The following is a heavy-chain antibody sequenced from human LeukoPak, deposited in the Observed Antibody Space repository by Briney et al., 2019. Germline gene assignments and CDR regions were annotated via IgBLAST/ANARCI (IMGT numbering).Heavy chain of an antibody. CDR1: GYTFTNYG. CDR2: MNPKSGNT. J-gene: IGHJ4*02. V-gene: IGHV1-8*01. D-gene: IGHD3-16*01. CDR3: ASGLRLGELPHFDY. Sequence: ASVKVSCKTSGYTFTNYGISWVRQATGQGLEWMGWMNPKSGNTGYAQKFQGRVTMTRNTSISTAYMELSSLRSEDTAVYYCASGLRLGELPHFDYWGREPWSPSPQ.